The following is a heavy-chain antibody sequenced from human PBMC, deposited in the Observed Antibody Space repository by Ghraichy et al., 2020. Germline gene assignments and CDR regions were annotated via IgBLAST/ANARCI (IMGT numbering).Heavy chain of an antibody. CDR1: GFSFSHCG. J-gene: IGHJ2*01. CDR3: ARLAMASPVNAGWYFDV. Sequence: LSLTCVTSGFSFSHCGFNWVRQAPGRGLEWIAYISNGGNTIYYADSVKGRFTVSKDNAKNSLYLQMNSLIDDDTAVYFCARLAMASPVNAGWYFDVWGRGTLVTVSS. CDR2: ISNGGNTI. V-gene: IGHV3-48*02. D-gene: IGHD5-24*01.